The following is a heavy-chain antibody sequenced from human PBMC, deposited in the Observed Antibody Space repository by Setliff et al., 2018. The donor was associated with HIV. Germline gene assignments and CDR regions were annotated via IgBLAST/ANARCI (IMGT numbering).Heavy chain of an antibody. Sequence: KPSETLSLTCSVSGDSITRGSYWGWVRQPPGKGLEWLGHTYNTGRTYDNPTLKSRVTISVDTSKNQFSLKVTSVTAADTAVYYCAREIQFSATTYYYYYMDDWGRGTTVTVSS. CDR3: AREIQFSATTYYYYYMDD. CDR1: GDSITRGSY. CDR2: TYNTGRT. J-gene: IGHJ6*03. D-gene: IGHD5-18*01. V-gene: IGHV4-38-2*02.